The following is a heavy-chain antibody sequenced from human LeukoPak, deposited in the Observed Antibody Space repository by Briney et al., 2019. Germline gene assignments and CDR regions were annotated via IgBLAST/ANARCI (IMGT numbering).Heavy chain of an antibody. V-gene: IGHV3-48*01. D-gene: IGHD3-3*01. CDR3: ARASDFWSGAFYYYMDV. CDR1: GFTFSNYG. J-gene: IGHJ6*03. Sequence: PGGSLRLSCAASGFTFSNYGMNWVRQAPGKGLEWVSYISSSSSTTYYADSVKGRFTISRDNADNSLYLQMNILRAEDTAVYYCARASDFWSGAFYYYMDVWGKGTTVTVSS. CDR2: ISSSSSTT.